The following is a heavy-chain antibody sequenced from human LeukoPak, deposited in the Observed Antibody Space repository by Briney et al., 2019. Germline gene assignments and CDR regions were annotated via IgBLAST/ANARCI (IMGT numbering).Heavy chain of an antibody. CDR2: IAYDGGLT. V-gene: IGHV3-30*04. D-gene: IGHD4-17*01. CDR3: ANEIRPNDY. CDR1: GFVFSSYA. Sequence: PGGSLRLSCAASGFVFSSYAMHWVRQAPGKGLEWVAIIAYDGGLTYYADAVKGRFTISRDNSKNTVYLQMNSLRAEDTAVYYCANEIRPNDYWGQGTLVTVSS. J-gene: IGHJ4*02.